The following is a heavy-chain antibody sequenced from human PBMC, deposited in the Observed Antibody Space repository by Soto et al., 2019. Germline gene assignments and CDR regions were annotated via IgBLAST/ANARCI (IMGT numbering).Heavy chain of an antibody. D-gene: IGHD3-9*01. Sequence: SETLSLTCTVSGGSISSYYWSWIRQPPGKGLEWIGYIYYSGSTNYNPSLKSRITISVDTSKNQFSLKLSSVTAADTAVYYCARGGLRYFDWSPFDYWGQGTLVTVSS. CDR2: IYYSGST. J-gene: IGHJ4*02. CDR1: GGSISSYY. V-gene: IGHV4-59*01. CDR3: ARGGLRYFDWSPFDY.